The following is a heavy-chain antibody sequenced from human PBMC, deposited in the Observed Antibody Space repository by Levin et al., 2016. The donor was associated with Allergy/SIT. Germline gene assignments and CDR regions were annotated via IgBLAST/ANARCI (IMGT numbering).Heavy chain of an antibody. D-gene: IGHD3-22*01. J-gene: IGHJ4*02. CDR2: IWYDGSNK. CDR3: ARDRNYDSSGYSLLLDY. Sequence: WIRQPPGKGLEWVAVIWYDGSNKYYADSVKGRFTISRDNSKNTLYLQMNSLRAEDTAVYYCARDRNYDSSGYSLLLDYRGQGTLVTVSS. V-gene: IGHV3-33*01.